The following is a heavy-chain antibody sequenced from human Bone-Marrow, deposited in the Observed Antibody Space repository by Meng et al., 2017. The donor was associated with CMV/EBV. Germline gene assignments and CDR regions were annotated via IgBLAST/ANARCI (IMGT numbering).Heavy chain of an antibody. CDR1: GFTFSSYW. D-gene: IGHD1-7*01. J-gene: IGHJ4*02. Sequence: GESLKISCAASGFTFSSYWMSWVRQAPGKGLEWVANIKQDGSEKYYVDSVKGRFTISRDNAKNSLYLQMNSLRAEDTAVYYCARVSGRTTRKNNWGQGTLVTVSS. V-gene: IGHV3-7*01. CDR2: IKQDGSEK. CDR3: ARVSGRTTRKNN.